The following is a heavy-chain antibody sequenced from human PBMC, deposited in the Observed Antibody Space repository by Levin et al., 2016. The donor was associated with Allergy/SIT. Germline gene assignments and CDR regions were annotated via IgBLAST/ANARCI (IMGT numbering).Heavy chain of an antibody. CDR2: INHSGST. CDR1: GGSFSGYY. CDR3: ARGRGYYDSSGYYYY. V-gene: IGHV4-34*01. J-gene: IGHJ4*02. D-gene: IGHD3-22*01. Sequence: SETLSLTCAVYGGSFSGYYWSWIRQPPGKGLEWIGEINHSGSTNYNPSLKSRVTISVDTSKNQFSLKLSSVTAADTAVYYCARGRGYYDSSGYYYYWGQGTLVTVSS.